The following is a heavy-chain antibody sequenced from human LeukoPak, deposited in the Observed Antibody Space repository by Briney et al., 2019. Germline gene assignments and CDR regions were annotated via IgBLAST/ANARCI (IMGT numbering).Heavy chain of an antibody. Sequence: GGSLRLSCAASEFTFSNYAMNWVRQAPGKGLGWVSGISGGGGSTYYADSVKGRFTISRDNSKNTLYLQMDSLRAEDTALYYCAKGSGINHYHWIDPWGQGTLVTVSS. J-gene: IGHJ5*02. D-gene: IGHD1-14*01. CDR3: AKGSGINHYHWIDP. CDR1: EFTFSNYA. V-gene: IGHV3-23*01. CDR2: ISGGGGST.